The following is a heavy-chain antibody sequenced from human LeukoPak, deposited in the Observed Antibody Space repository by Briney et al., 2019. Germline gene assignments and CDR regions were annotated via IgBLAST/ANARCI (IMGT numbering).Heavy chain of an antibody. CDR1: GFTFSSYS. D-gene: IGHD5-24*01. CDR3: ARDKDGYNAFDI. CDR2: ISSSSGYI. Sequence: GGSLRLSFAASGFTFSSYSMNWVRQAPGKGLEWVSSISSSSGYIYYADSVKGRFTISRDNAKNSLYLQMNSLRAEDTAVYYCARDKDGYNAFDIWGQGTMVTVSS. V-gene: IGHV3-21*01. J-gene: IGHJ3*02.